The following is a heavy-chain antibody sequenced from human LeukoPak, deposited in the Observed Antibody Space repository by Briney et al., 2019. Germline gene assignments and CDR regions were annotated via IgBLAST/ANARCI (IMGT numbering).Heavy chain of an antibody. CDR1: GGSFSGYY. Sequence: SETLSLTCAVYGGSFSGYYRSWIRQPPGKGLEWIGEINHSGSTNYNPSLKGRVTISVDTSKNQFSLKLSSVTAADTAVYYCARGRVTTVGSKNYYYGMDVWGQGTTVTVSS. D-gene: IGHD4-23*01. CDR3: ARGRVTTVGSKNYYYGMDV. V-gene: IGHV4-34*01. J-gene: IGHJ6*02. CDR2: INHSGST.